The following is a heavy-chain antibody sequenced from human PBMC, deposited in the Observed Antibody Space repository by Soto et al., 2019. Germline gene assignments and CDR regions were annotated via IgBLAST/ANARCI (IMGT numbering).Heavy chain of an antibody. CDR3: AKYYYDSNTYFYRWFDP. J-gene: IGHJ5*02. CDR1: GGSISSYY. D-gene: IGHD3-22*01. Sequence: SETLSLTCTVSGGSISSYYWSWIRQPPGKGLEWIAYFYYTGSTNYNPSLRSRVTISVDTSKNQFSLRLSSVTAADTAVYYCAKYYYDSNTYFYRWFDPWGQGTLVTVSS. V-gene: IGHV4-59*08. CDR2: FYYTGST.